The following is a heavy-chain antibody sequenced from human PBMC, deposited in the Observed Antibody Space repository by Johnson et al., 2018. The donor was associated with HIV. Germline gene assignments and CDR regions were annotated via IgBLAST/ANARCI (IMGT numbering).Heavy chain of an antibody. Sequence: QVQLVESGGGLVKPGGSLRLSCAASGFTFSDYYMSWIRQAPGKGLEWVSYISSSGSTIYYADSVKGRFTISRDNSTNTVYLQMNSLRAEDTAVYYCARVGQLARTHAFDIWGQGTMVTVSS. J-gene: IGHJ3*02. CDR2: ISSSGSTI. V-gene: IGHV3-11*04. CDR1: GFTFSDYY. D-gene: IGHD6-13*01. CDR3: ARVGQLARTHAFDI.